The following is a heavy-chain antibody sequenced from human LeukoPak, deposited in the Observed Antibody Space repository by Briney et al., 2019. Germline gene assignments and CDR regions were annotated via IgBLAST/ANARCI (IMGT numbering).Heavy chain of an antibody. CDR3: ARDGVAQRGYYKYYFDY. CDR2: ISYDGSNK. CDR1: GFTFSSYA. V-gene: IGHV3-30*04. J-gene: IGHJ4*02. Sequence: GRSLRLSCAASGFTFSSYAMHWVRQAPGKGLEWVAVISYDGSNKYYADSVKGRFTISRDNSKNTLYLQMNSLRAEDTAVYYCARDGVAQRGYYKYYFDYWGQGTLVTVSS. D-gene: IGHD3-22*01.